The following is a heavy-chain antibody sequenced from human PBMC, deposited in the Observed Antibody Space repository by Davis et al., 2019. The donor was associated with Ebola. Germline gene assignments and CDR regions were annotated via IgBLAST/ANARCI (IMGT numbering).Heavy chain of an antibody. CDR2: LHAGNGNT. Sequence: AASVTVSCQASGYTFTSYAMHWVRQAPGQRLEWMGWLHAGNGNTKYSQKFQGRVTITRDTSASTAYMELSSLRSEDTAVYYCARDLPSPIQLWLTGFDYWGQGTLVTVSS. V-gene: IGHV1-3*01. D-gene: IGHD5-18*01. CDR3: ARDLPSPIQLWLTGFDY. J-gene: IGHJ4*02. CDR1: GYTFTSYA.